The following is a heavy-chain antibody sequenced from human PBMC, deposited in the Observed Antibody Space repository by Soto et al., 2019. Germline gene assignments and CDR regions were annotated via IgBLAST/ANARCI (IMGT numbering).Heavy chain of an antibody. J-gene: IGHJ5*02. CDR3: ARDLFSSTSQGWFDP. D-gene: IGHD2-2*01. V-gene: IGHV3-21*01. CDR2: ISSSSSYI. CDR1: GFTFSSYS. Sequence: GGSLRLSCAASGFTFSSYSMNWVRQAPGKGLEWVSSISSSSSYIYYADSVKGRFTISRDNAKNPLYLQMNSLRAEDTAVYYCARDLFSSTSQGWFDPWGQGTLVTVSS.